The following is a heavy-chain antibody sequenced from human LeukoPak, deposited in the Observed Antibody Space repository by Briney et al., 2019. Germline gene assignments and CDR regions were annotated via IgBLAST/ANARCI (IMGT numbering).Heavy chain of an antibody. V-gene: IGHV3-23*01. CDR2: IGGSIGST. Sequence: GGSLRLSCAASGFSFSNYAMSWVRQGPGKGLEWVSAIGGSIGSTFYTDSVKGRFTISRDNSKNTLSLQMNSLRVEDTAVYYCVKDFVVVPGLVNYFDYWGQGTLVTISS. CDR1: GFSFSNYA. J-gene: IGHJ4*02. D-gene: IGHD2-2*01. CDR3: VKDFVVVPGLVNYFDY.